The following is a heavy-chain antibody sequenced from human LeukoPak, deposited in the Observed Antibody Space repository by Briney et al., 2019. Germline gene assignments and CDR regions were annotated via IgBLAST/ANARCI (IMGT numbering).Heavy chain of an antibody. D-gene: IGHD3-10*01. CDR3: VRHQEGMVRGVLYYMDV. V-gene: IGHV4-34*01. J-gene: IGHJ6*03. Sequence: SETLSLTCAVYGGSFSGYYWSWIRQPPGKGLEWIGEINYSRSTNYNPSLKSRVTISVDTSKNQFSLKLSSVTAADTAVYYCVRHQEGMVRGVLYYMDVWGTGTTVTISS. CDR1: GGSFSGYY. CDR2: INYSRST.